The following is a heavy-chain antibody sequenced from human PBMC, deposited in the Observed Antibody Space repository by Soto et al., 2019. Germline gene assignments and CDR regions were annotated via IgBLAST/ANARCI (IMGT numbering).Heavy chain of an antibody. J-gene: IGHJ4*02. CDR1: GFPFSSYA. D-gene: IGHD2-21*02. CDR2: ISTSSGYI. Sequence: EVQLVESGGGLVEPGGSLRLSCEASGFPFSSYAMNWVRQAPGKGLEWVSSISTSSGYIYFADSLRGRFTVSRDNAQNSLYLQMNSVTAEVTAVYYCARAPASYCGGDCFSMDYWGQGTLVIVSS. CDR3: ARAPASYCGGDCFSMDY. V-gene: IGHV3-21*02.